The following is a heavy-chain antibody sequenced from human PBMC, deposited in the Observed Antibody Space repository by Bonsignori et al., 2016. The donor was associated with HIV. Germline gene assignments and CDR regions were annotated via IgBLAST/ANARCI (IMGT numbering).Heavy chain of an antibody. CDR3: ARDIVVVVTTTGYMDV. CDR2: ISSSSSYI. J-gene: IGHJ6*03. Sequence: WIRQPPGKGLEWVSSISSSSSYIYYADSVKGRFTISRDNAKNSLYLQMNSLRAEDTAVYYCARDIVVVVTTTGYMDVWGKGTTVTVSS. D-gene: IGHD2-15*01. V-gene: IGHV3-21*01.